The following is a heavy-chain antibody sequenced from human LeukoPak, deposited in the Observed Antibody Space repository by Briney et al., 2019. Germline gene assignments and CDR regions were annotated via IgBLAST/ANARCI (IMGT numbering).Heavy chain of an antibody. CDR1: GGSISSYY. J-gene: IGHJ6*03. V-gene: IGHV4-59*01. Sequence: SETLSLTCTVSGGSISSYYWSWIRQPPGKGLGWIGYIYYSGSTNYNPSLKSRVTISVDTSKNQFSLKLSSVTAADTAVYYCARDTRNYYYYYMDVWGKGTTVTVSS. CDR2: IYYSGST. D-gene: IGHD6-6*01. CDR3: ARDTRNYYYYYMDV.